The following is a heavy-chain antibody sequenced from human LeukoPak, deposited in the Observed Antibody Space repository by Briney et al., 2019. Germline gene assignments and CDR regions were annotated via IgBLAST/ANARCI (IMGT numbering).Heavy chain of an antibody. CDR1: GGSISSGDYY. CDR2: IYYSGST. CDR3: AREHPSITMVRGVIIPNWFDP. D-gene: IGHD3-10*01. Sequence: SETLSLTCTVSGGSISSGDYYWSWIRQPPGKGLEWIGYIYYSGSTYYNPSLKSRVTISVDTSKNQFSLKLGSVTAADTAVYYCAREHPSITMVRGVIIPNWFDPWGQGTLVTVSS. J-gene: IGHJ5*02. V-gene: IGHV4-30-4*01.